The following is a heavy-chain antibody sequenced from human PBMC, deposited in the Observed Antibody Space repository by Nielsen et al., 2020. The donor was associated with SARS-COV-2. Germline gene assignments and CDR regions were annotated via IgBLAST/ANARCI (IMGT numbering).Heavy chain of an antibody. D-gene: IGHD3-22*01. Sequence: GESLKIYCAASGFTFSSYWMSWVRQAPGKGLEWVANIKQDGSEKYYVDSVKGRFTISRDNAKNSLYLQMNSLRAEDTAVYYCARPQDAEYYDSSGGMDVWGQGTTVTVSS. CDR2: IKQDGSEK. CDR1: GFTFSSYW. J-gene: IGHJ6*02. CDR3: ARPQDAEYYDSSGGMDV. V-gene: IGHV3-7*01.